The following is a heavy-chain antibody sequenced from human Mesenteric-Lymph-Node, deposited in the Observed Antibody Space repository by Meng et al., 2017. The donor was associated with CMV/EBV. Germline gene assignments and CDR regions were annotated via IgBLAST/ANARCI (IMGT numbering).Heavy chain of an antibody. D-gene: IGHD6-25*01. Sequence: ASVKVSCKASGYTFTSYVISWVRQAPGQGLEWMGWISAYNGNTNYAQKLQGRVTMTADTSTSTAYMELRSLRSDDTAGYYCARERLPSTGFDPWGQGTLVTVSS. CDR2: ISAYNGNT. V-gene: IGHV1-18*01. J-gene: IGHJ5*02. CDR3: ARERLPSTGFDP. CDR1: GYTFTSYV.